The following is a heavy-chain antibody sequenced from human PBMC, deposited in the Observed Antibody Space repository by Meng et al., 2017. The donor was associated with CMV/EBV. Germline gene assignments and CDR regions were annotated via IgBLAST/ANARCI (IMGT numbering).Heavy chain of an antibody. V-gene: IGHV4-39*07. CDR3: ARGGWEGGGIF. D-gene: IGHD3-16*01. J-gene: IGHJ3*01. Sequence: SETLSLTCTVSGGSISSSSYYWGWIRQPPGKGLEWIGSIYYSGSTYYNPSLKSRVTISVDTSKNQFSLKLSSVTAADTAVYYCARGGWEGGGIFWGQGTMVTVSS. CDR2: IYYSGST. CDR1: GGSISSSSYY.